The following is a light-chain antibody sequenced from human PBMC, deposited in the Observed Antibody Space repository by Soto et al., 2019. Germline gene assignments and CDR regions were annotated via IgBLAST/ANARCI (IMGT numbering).Light chain of an antibody. J-gene: IGLJ3*02. Sequence: QSVLTQPPSVSGAPGQTVTISCTGSSSNIGAGYDVHWYRQIPGKAPKLLIYRNTNRPSGVPDRFSGSKSDTSASLAITGLQSEDEADYYCQSNYNGQSRVVFGGGTKLTV. CDR1: SSNIGAGYD. V-gene: IGLV1-40*01. CDR3: QSNYNGQSRVV. CDR2: RNT.